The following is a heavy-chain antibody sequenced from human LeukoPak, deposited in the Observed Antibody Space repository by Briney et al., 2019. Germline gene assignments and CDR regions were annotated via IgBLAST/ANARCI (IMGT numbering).Heavy chain of an antibody. V-gene: IGHV1-69*13. Sequence: ASVKVSCTASGGTFSSYAISWVRQAPGQGLEWMGGIIPIFGTANYAQKFQGRVTITADESTSTAYMELSSLRSEDTAVYYCASGYYDYVWGSYRYTAFDYWGQGTLVTVSS. CDR2: IIPIFGTA. D-gene: IGHD3-16*02. CDR1: GGTFSSYA. J-gene: IGHJ4*02. CDR3: ASGYYDYVWGSYRYTAFDY.